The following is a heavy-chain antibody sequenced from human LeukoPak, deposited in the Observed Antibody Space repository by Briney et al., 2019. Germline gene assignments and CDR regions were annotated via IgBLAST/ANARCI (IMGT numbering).Heavy chain of an antibody. Sequence: GGSLRLSCAASGFTFSSYSMNWVRQAPGKGLEWVSSISSSSSYIYYADSVKGRFTISRDNAKNSLYLQMNSLRAEDTAVYYYATEDCSSTSCYDYWGQGTLVTVSS. CDR2: ISSSSSYI. D-gene: IGHD2-2*01. V-gene: IGHV3-21*01. CDR1: GFTFSSYS. J-gene: IGHJ4*02. CDR3: ATEDCSSTSCYDY.